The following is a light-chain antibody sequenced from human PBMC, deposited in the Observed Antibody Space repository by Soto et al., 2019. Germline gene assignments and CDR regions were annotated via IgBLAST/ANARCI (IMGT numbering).Light chain of an antibody. CDR3: QQSYSNPFT. Sequence: DIQMTQSPSSLSASVGDRVTVTCRSSQSIGGYLNWYQQKPGKAPKLLMHAASTLQSGVPSRFSGSGSGTDYTLTISSLQPEEFATYCCQQSYSNPFTFGPGTKVEIK. J-gene: IGKJ3*01. CDR1: QSIGGY. CDR2: AAS. V-gene: IGKV1-39*01.